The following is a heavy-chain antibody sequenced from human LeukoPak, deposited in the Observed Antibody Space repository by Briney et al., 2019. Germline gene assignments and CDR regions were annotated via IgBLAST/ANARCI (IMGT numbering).Heavy chain of an antibody. D-gene: IGHD4-17*01. CDR1: GFTFSDYY. Sequence: GGSLRLSCAASGFTFSDYYMSWIRQAPGKGLEWVSYISSSGSTIYYADSVKGRFTISRDNSKNTLYLQMNSLRAEDTAVYYCARAYGGYYYYMDVWGKGTTVTVSS. V-gene: IGHV3-11*04. CDR2: ISSSGSTI. J-gene: IGHJ6*03. CDR3: ARAYGGYYYYMDV.